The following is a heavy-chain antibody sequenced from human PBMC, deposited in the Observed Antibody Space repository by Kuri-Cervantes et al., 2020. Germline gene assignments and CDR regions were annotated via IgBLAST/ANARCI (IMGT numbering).Heavy chain of an antibody. J-gene: IGHJ1*01. CDR1: GYSFTSYW. Sequence: KVSCKGSGYSFTSYWIGWVRQIPGKGLEWMGIIYPGDSDTRYSPSFQGQVTISADKSISTAYLQWSSLKASDTAMYYCARYGVAGGIVVGPVHWGQGTLVTVSS. V-gene: IGHV5-51*01. CDR2: IYPGDSDT. D-gene: IGHD2-2*01. CDR3: ARYGVAGGIVVGPVH.